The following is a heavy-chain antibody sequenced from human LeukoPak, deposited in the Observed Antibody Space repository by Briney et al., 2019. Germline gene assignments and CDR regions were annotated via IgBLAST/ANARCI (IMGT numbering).Heavy chain of an antibody. V-gene: IGHV3-74*01. Sequence: GGSLRFSCAASGFTFSRYWMHWVRQAPGKGLVWVSRINSDGSLTDYADPVKGRFTISRDNAENTLYLQMNSLRAEDTAVYYCARDLLVVPAATAFDYWGQGTLVTVSS. CDR3: ARDLLVVPAATAFDY. D-gene: IGHD2-2*01. CDR2: INSDGSLT. CDR1: GFTFSRYW. J-gene: IGHJ4*02.